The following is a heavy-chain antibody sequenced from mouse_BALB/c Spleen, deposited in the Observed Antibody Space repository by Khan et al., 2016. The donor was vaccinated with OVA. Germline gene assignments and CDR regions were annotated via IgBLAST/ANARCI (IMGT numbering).Heavy chain of an antibody. CDR1: GYTFSNYV. D-gene: IGHD4-1*01. CDR2: INPYNAGT. V-gene: IGHV1S136*01. CDR3: AIEASSWDCSFPY. Sequence: VQLQQSGPELVEPGASVKMSCKASGYTFSNYVIHWMKQKPGQGLEWIAYINPYNAGTRYNEKFKGKATLTSDISSTTAYMELNSLTSEDSAVYYCAIEASSWDCSFPYWGQGTLVTVSA. J-gene: IGHJ3*01.